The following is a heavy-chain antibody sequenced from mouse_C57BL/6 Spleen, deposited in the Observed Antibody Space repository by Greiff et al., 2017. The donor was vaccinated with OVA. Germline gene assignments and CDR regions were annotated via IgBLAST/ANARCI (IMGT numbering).Heavy chain of an antibody. CDR1: GYTFTSYW. V-gene: IGHV1-69*01. Sequence: VQLQQPGAELVMPGASVKLSCKASGYTFTSYWMHWVKQRPGQGLEWIGEIDPSDSYTNYNQKFKGKSTLTVDKSSSTAYMQLSSLTSEDSAVDYCARRSLYSNYDYWGQGTTLTVSS. D-gene: IGHD2-5*01. J-gene: IGHJ2*01. CDR2: IDPSDSYT. CDR3: ARRSLYSNYDY.